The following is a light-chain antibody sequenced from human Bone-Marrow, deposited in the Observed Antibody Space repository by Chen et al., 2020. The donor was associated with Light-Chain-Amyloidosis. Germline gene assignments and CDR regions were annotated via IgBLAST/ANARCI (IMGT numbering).Light chain of an antibody. CDR2: GSS. Sequence: EIVLTQSPGTLSLSPGERATISCRASQSVRSNYLAWYQQKPGQAPRLLIYGSSSRATGIPDRFTGSGSGTDFTLTSNRLEPEDFAMYYCQQYGTSPLTFGGGTKVEIK. CDR1: QSVRSNY. CDR3: QQYGTSPLT. V-gene: IGKV3-20*01. J-gene: IGKJ4*01.